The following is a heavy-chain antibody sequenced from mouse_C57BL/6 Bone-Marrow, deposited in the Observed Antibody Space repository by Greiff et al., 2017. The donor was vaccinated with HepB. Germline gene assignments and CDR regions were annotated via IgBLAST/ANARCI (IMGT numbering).Heavy chain of an antibody. Sequence: VQLKQSGPVLVKPGASVKMSCKASGYTFTDYYMNWVKQSHGKSLEWIGVINPYNGGTSYNQKFKGKATLTVDKSSSTAYMELNSLTSEDSAVYYCARWTYYGRTMDYWGQGTSVTVSS. CDR2: INPYNGGT. CDR1: GYTFTDYY. J-gene: IGHJ4*01. CDR3: ARWTYYGRTMDY. D-gene: IGHD1-1*01. V-gene: IGHV1-19*01.